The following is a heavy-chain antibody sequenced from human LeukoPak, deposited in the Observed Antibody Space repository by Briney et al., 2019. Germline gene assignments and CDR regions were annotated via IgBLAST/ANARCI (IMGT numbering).Heavy chain of an antibody. V-gene: IGHV1-18*01. CDR3: ARDQDYDILSGYSSAY. D-gene: IGHD3-9*01. CDR2: IGGHIAHT. J-gene: IGHJ4*02. Sequence: ASVKVSCKASGYTFTSYGISWVRQAPGQGLEWMGWIGGHIAHTNYAQKLQGRVTMTIDTSTSTAYMELGSLRSDDTAVYYCARDQDYDILSGYSSAYWGQGTLVSVSS. CDR1: GYTFTSYG.